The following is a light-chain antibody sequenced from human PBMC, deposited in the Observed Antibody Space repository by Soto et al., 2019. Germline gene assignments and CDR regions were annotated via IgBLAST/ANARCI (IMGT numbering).Light chain of an antibody. CDR2: GAS. CDR1: QSISTY. V-gene: IGKV1-39*01. CDR3: QQSYSTSWT. J-gene: IGKJ1*01. Sequence: DIPMTPSPSSLSASVGDRVTITCRASQSISTYLHWYQQKPGKAPKLLIYGASSLQSGVPSGFSGTGSGTDFTLTISSLQPEDFATYYCQQSYSTSWTFGQGTKVERK.